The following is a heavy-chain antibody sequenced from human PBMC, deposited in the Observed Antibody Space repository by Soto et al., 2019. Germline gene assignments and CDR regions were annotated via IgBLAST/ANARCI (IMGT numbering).Heavy chain of an antibody. CDR2: IYHSGST. CDR3: ARVYSSSWYPDY. J-gene: IGHJ4*01. D-gene: IGHD6-13*01. Sequence: SETLSLTCAVSGGSISSSNWWSWVRQPPGKGLEWIGEIYHSGSTNYNPSLKSRVTMSVDKSKNQFSLKLSSVTAADTAVYYCARVYSSSWYPDYWGQEPWSPSPQ. V-gene: IGHV4-4*02. CDR1: GGSISSSNW.